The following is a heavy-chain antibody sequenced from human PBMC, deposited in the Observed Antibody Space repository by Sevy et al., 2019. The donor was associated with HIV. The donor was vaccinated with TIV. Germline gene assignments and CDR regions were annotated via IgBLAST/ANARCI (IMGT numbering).Heavy chain of an antibody. J-gene: IGHJ2*01. CDR3: ANPFLEGL. Sequence: GGSLRLSCAASGFTVRRYAMSWVRQAPGKGLVWVSSISGNGGNIHYADSVRGRFIISRDNSKNTLYLQMNILRAEDTAVYYCANPFLEGLWGRGTLVTVSS. V-gene: IGHV3-23*01. CDR1: GFTVRRYA. CDR2: ISGNGGNI.